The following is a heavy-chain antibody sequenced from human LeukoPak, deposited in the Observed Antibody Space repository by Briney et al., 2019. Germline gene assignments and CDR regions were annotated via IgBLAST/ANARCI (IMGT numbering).Heavy chain of an antibody. CDR1: GFTFSSYG. Sequence: GRSLRLSCAAPGFTFSSYGMHWVRQAPGKGLGGWALISYDGSNKYYADSVKGRFTISRDNSKNTLYLQMNSLRVEDTAVYYCAPEGDGYILFDYWGQGTLVTVSS. CDR3: APEGDGYILFDY. D-gene: IGHD5-24*01. CDR2: ISYDGSNK. J-gene: IGHJ4*02. V-gene: IGHV3-30*03.